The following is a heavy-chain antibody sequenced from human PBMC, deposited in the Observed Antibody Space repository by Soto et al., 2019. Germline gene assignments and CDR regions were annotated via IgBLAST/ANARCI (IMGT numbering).Heavy chain of an antibody. CDR2: ISYSGST. CDR1: GGSVSSGNSY. V-gene: IGHV4-61*01. D-gene: IGHD3-10*01. Sequence: SETLSLTCTVSGGSVSSGNSYWTWIRQPPGKGLEWIGYISYSGSTNYNPSLRSRVTMSADTSKNQFSLKMRSVTAADTAVYYCARGVGSGSYYNQYNWFDPWGQGTLVTVSS. CDR3: ARGVGSGSYYNQYNWFDP. J-gene: IGHJ5*02.